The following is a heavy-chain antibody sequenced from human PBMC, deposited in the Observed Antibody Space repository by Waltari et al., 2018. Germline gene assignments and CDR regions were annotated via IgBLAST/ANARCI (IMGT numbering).Heavy chain of an antibody. CDR1: GYTFTDYY. Sequence: VQLVQSGAEVKKPGATVKISCKVSGYTFTDYYMHWVQQAPGKGLEWMGGCIPILVTANYAQKSQGRVTITTDESPSTAYMELSSLRSEDTAGYYCAREHSGWLNYWGQGTLVTVSS. V-gene: IGHV1-69*05. D-gene: IGHD6-19*01. J-gene: IGHJ4*02. CDR2: CIPILVTA. CDR3: AREHSGWLNY.